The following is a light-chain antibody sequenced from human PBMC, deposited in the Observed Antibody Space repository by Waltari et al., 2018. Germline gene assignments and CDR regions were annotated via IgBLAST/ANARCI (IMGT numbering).Light chain of an antibody. J-gene: IGLJ2*01. CDR1: SSDVGGYNY. V-gene: IGLV2-11*01. CDR2: DVS. CDR3: CSYAGSYVV. Sequence: QSALTQPRSVSGSPGQSVTISCTVTSSDVGGYNYVSWYQQHPGKAPKLMLYDVSKRPSGVPDRFSGSTSGNTASLTISGLQAEDEADYYCCSYAGSYVVFGGGTKLTVL.